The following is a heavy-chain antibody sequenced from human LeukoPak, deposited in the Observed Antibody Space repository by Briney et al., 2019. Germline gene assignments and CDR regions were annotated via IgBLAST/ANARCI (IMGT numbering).Heavy chain of an antibody. CDR3: ARGHDVYSSGWYKFDY. CDR1: EGTFSSYA. J-gene: IGHJ4*02. CDR2: IIPIFGTA. Sequence: SVKVSCKASEGTFSSYAISWVRQAPGQGLEWMGRIIPIFGTANYAQKFQGRVTITTDESTSTAYMELSSLRSEDTAVYYCARGHDVYSSGWYKFDYWGQGTLVTVSS. V-gene: IGHV1-69*05. D-gene: IGHD6-19*01.